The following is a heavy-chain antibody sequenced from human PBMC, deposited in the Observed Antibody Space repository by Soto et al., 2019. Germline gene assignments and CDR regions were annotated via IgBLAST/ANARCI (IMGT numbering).Heavy chain of an antibody. Sequence: SLKISCAASGFTFDDYAMHWVRQAPGKGLEWVSGISWNSGSIGYADSVKGRFTISRDNAKNSLYLQMNSLRAEDTALYYCAKGQDSWYLGYFDYWGQGTLVTVSS. V-gene: IGHV3-9*01. CDR1: GFTFDDYA. CDR2: ISWNSGSI. D-gene: IGHD6-13*01. CDR3: AKGQDSWYLGYFDY. J-gene: IGHJ4*02.